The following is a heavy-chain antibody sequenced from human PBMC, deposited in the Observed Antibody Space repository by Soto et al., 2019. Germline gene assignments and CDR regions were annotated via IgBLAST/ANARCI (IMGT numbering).Heavy chain of an antibody. CDR1: GGSISSITSY. CDR2: NYYSGST. V-gene: IGHV4-39*01. CDR3: AKLDFGGVIAN. J-gene: IGHJ4*02. D-gene: IGHD2-21*01. Sequence: QLQLQESGPGLVKPSETLSLTCTVSGGSISSITSYWAWIRQPPGKGLEWIGSNYYSGSTYHNPSLKSRVTISVLTSKNQISLRLYSMTAAVTAIYYCAKLDFGGVIANWGQGALVTVSS.